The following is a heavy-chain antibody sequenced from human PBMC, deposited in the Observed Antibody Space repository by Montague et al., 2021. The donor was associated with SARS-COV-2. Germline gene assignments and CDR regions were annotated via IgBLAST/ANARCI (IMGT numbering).Heavy chain of an antibody. CDR3: AKGWDPSGWIANYDS. Sequence: SLRLSCAASGFIFSNYAMNWVRQTPGKGLEWVSVIYGDGSKTYYADSVKGRFTISRDNSKNTLYLQMNSLRTEDTALYYCAKGWDPSGWIANYDSWGQGTLVPVSS. J-gene: IGHJ4*02. D-gene: IGHD6-19*01. V-gene: IGHV3-23*03. CDR1: GFIFSNYA. CDR2: IYGDGSKT.